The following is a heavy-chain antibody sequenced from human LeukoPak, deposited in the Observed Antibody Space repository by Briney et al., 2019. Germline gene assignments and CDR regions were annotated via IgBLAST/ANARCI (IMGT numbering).Heavy chain of an antibody. CDR1: GGSISSGDYY. Sequence: SQTLSLTCTVSGGSISSGDYYWSWIRQPPGKGLEWIGYIYYSGSTYYNPSLKSRVTISVDTSKNQFSLKLSSVTAADTAVYSCARDLAAASTNWFDPCGQVTLVTVSS. J-gene: IGHJ5*02. CDR3: ARDLAAASTNWFDP. D-gene: IGHD6-13*01. CDR2: IYYSGST. V-gene: IGHV4-30-4*01.